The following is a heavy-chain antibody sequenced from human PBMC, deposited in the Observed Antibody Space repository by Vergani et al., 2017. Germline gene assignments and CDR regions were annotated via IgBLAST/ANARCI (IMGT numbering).Heavy chain of an antibody. J-gene: IGHJ6*02. CDR3: AKKTWDIVVVPASIDYYYYYGMDV. CDR1: GFTLNTYG. CDR2: IRYDGSSE. D-gene: IGHD2-2*01. Sequence: QVQILQSGGGVVQPGGSLRLSCTLSGFTLNTYGIHWVRQAPGKGLEWVSFIRYDGSSEYYGDSVKVRFTISRDKSQNTVNLQMNSLRTEDTAVYFCAKKTWDIVVVPASIDYYYYYGMDVWGQGTTVTVSS. V-gene: IGHV3-30*02.